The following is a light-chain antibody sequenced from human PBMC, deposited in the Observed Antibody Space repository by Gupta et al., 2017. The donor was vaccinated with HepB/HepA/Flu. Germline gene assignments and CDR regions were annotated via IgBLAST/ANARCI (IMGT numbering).Light chain of an antibody. Sequence: QSALTQPRSVSGSPGQSVTISCTGTSSDVGSYNYVSWYQQHPGKAPKLMISAVSKRPSGVPERFSGSKSGNTASLTISGLQAEDEADYYCCSYAGSYTYVIVGRGTQLTVL. CDR3: CSYAGSYTYVI. CDR1: SSDVGSYNY. V-gene: IGLV2-11*01. CDR2: AVS. J-gene: IGLJ2*01.